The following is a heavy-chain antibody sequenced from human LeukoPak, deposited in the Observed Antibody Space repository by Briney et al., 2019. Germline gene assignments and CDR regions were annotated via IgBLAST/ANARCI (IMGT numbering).Heavy chain of an antibody. D-gene: IGHD6-13*01. Sequence: GGSLRLSCAASGFTFSSYAMSWVRQAPGKGLEWVSAIRGSGGSTYYADSVKGRFTISRDNSKNTLYLQMNSLRAEDTAVYYCAKFRSSWYGSPLFDYWGQGTLVTVSS. CDR3: AKFRSSWYGSPLFDY. J-gene: IGHJ4*02. CDR1: GFTFSSYA. V-gene: IGHV3-23*01. CDR2: IRGSGGST.